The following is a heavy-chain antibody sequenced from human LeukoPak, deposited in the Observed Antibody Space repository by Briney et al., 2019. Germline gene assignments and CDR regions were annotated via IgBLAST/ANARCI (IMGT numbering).Heavy chain of an antibody. CDR1: GFTFSSYG. CDR2: IRYDGSDS. Sequence: QPGGSLRLSCAASGFTFSSYGMHWVRQAPGKGLEWLAFIRYDGSDSYYADSVKGRFTISRDNSKKTLYLQMDSLRTEDTAFYYCALIGVVIPPDTYDVWGQGTLVTVSS. CDR3: ALIGVVIPPDTYDV. J-gene: IGHJ3*01. V-gene: IGHV3-30*02. D-gene: IGHD2-21*01.